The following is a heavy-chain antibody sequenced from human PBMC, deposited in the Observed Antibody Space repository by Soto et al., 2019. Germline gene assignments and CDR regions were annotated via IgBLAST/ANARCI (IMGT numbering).Heavy chain of an antibody. D-gene: IGHD2-15*01. Sequence: QEQLEQSGAEVRKPGSSMKVSCKASGDTFSSYTFSWVRQAPGQGLEWMGGITPSLTTPDYAHNFEGRFTIKAAESWTKISMDLNILRYEDTALYYWAISCSGGLWSSPLDSNGAVDVWGQGTVVTVSS. CDR1: GDTFSSYT. CDR3: AISCSGGLWSSPLDSNGAVDV. CDR2: ITPSLTTP. J-gene: IGHJ3*01. V-gene: IGHV1-69*01.